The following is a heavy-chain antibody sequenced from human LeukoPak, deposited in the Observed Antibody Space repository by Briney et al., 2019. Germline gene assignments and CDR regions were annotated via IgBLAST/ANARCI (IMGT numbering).Heavy chain of an antibody. V-gene: IGHV1-69*01. CDR2: IIPIFGTA. CDR3: ACTRMVRGVIITNYYYGMDV. Sequence: ASVKVSCKASGGTFSSYAISWARQAPGQGLEWMGGIIPIFGTANYAQKFQGRVTITADESTSTAYMELSSLRSEDTAVYYCACTRMVRGVIITNYYYGMDVWGKGTTVTVSS. D-gene: IGHD3-10*01. CDR1: GGTFSSYA. J-gene: IGHJ6*04.